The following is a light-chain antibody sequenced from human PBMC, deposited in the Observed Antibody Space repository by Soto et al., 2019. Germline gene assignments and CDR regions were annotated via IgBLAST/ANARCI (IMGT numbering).Light chain of an antibody. J-gene: IGKJ2*03. V-gene: IGKV3-20*01. CDR3: QKYDTSPYS. Sequence: EGVLTQSPGTLSLSPGEGATLSCRSSQSVIRNYLAWYQKKPGQAPRLLIYGASTRATGIPDRFSGSGSGTGFTLTISRLEPEDFAVYYCQKYDTSPYSFGQGTKVDIK. CDR1: QSVIRNY. CDR2: GAS.